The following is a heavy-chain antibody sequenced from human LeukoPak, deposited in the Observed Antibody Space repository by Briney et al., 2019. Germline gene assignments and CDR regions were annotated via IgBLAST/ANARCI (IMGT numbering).Heavy chain of an antibody. Sequence: SVKVSCKASGGTFSSYAISWVRQAPGQGLEWMGGIIPIFGTANYAQEFQGRVTITADESTSTAYMELSSLRSEDTAVYYCARDNYYDSSGYIFDYWGQGTLVTVSS. CDR3: ARDNYYDSSGYIFDY. V-gene: IGHV1-69*13. CDR1: GGTFSSYA. CDR2: IIPIFGTA. J-gene: IGHJ4*02. D-gene: IGHD3-22*01.